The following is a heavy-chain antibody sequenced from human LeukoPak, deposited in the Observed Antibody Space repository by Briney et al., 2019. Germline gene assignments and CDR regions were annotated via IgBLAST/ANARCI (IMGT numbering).Heavy chain of an antibody. J-gene: IGHJ4*02. CDR3: ARYSSSWTYYFDH. D-gene: IGHD6-13*01. CDR2: IYYSGST. V-gene: IGHV4-39*07. CDR1: GGSISSSSYY. Sequence: SETLSLTCTVSGGSISSSSYYWGWIRQPPGEGLEWIGGIYYSGSTYYNPSLKSRVTISVDTSKNQFSLKLRSVTAADTAVYYCARYSSSWTYYFDHWGQGTLVTVSS.